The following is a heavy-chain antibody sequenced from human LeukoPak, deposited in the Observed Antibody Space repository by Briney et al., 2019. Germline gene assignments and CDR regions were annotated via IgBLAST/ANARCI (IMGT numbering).Heavy chain of an antibody. Sequence: GGSLRLSCAASGFTFSNYAMSWVRQAPGKGLEWVSAISGSGGSTYYADSVKGRFTISRDNSKNTLYLQMNSLRAEDTAVYYCAAIAAAGGNNWFDPWGQGTLVTVSS. V-gene: IGHV3-23*01. J-gene: IGHJ5*02. D-gene: IGHD6-13*01. CDR3: AAIAAAGGNNWFDP. CDR1: GFTFSNYA. CDR2: ISGSGGST.